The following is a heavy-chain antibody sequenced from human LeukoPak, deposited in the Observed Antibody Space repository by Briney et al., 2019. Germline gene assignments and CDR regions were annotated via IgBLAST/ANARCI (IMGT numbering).Heavy chain of an antibody. V-gene: IGHV3-23*01. Sequence: GGSLRLSCAASEFTFSSYALSWVRQAPGKGMEWVSTVSGSGHTTYYADSVKGRFTISRDNSKSTVYLQMSSLRVEDTAVYTCAKDWSPRWLVLRDDSEYFHHWGQGTLVTVSS. CDR2: VSGSGHTT. J-gene: IGHJ1*01. D-gene: IGHD6-19*01. CDR3: AKDWSPRWLVLRDDSEYFHH. CDR1: EFTFSSYA.